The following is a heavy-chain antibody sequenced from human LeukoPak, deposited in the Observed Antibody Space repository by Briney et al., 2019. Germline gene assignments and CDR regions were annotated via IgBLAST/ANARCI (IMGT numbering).Heavy chain of an antibody. J-gene: IGHJ6*03. CDR2: IYTSGST. CDR3: ATAHSGVNTTMTPHYYYSYIDV. CDR1: GGSISSGSYY. Sequence: PSETLSLTCTVSGGSISSGSYYWSWIRQPAGKGLEWIGRIYTSGSTNYNPSLESRVTISIDTSKNQFSLQLSPVSAAHMAMYYCATAHSGVNTTMTPHYYYSYIDVWGKGTTVNISS. V-gene: IGHV4-61*02. D-gene: IGHD5-18*01.